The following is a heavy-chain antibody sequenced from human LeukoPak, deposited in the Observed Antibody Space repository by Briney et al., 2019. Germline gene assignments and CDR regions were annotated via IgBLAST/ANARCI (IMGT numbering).Heavy chain of an antibody. CDR3: ARDITMIVVAQYPYGMDV. CDR1: GYMFTGYY. J-gene: IGHJ6*02. D-gene: IGHD3-22*01. Sequence: ASVKVSCKASGYMFTGYYIHWVRQAPGQGLEWMGWVNTISGGTNYAQKFQGRVNMTRDTSIRTAYMELSRLRSDETAFYYCARDITMIVVAQYPYGMDVWGQGTAVTVSS. V-gene: IGHV1-2*02. CDR2: VNTISGGT.